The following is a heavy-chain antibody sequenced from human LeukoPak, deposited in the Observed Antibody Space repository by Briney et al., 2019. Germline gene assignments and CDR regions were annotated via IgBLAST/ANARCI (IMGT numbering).Heavy chain of an antibody. J-gene: IGHJ3*02. CDR3: ARVAPLGEPWANDAFDI. D-gene: IGHD3-16*01. V-gene: IGHV4-34*01. CDR2: INHSGST. Sequence: PSETLSLTCAVYGGSFSGYYWSWIRQPPGKGLEWIGEINHSGSTNYNPSLKSRVTISVDTSKNQFSLKLSSVTAADTAVYYCARVAPLGEPWANDAFDIWGQGTTVTV. CDR1: GGSFSGYY.